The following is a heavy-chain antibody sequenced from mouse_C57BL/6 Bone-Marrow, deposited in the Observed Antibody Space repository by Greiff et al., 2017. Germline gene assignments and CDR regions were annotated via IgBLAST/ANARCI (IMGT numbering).Heavy chain of an antibody. J-gene: IGHJ1*03. CDR3: ARGRTIVTYWYFDV. CDR1: GFTFSSYA. D-gene: IGHD2-5*01. Sequence: VQLKESGGGLVKPGGSLKLSCAASGFTFSSYAMSWVRQTPEKRLEWVATISDGGSYTYYPDNVKGRFTISGDNAKNNLYLQMSQLKSEDTAMYYWARGRTIVTYWYFDVWGTGTTVTVSS. CDR2: ISDGGSYT. V-gene: IGHV5-4*01.